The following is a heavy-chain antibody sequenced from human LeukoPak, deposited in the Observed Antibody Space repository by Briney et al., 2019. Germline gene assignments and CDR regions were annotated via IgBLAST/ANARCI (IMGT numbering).Heavy chain of an antibody. CDR2: INQDGSEK. V-gene: IGHV3-7*01. CDR1: RFTFSSYW. Sequence: GGSLRLSCATSRFTFSSYWMSWVRQAPGKGLEWVANINQDGSEKYYVDSVRGRFTISRDNAKNSLYLQMNSLGVEDTAVYYCAKFGYNGYAYDYWGQGTLVTVSS. D-gene: IGHD5-12*01. J-gene: IGHJ4*02. CDR3: AKFGYNGYAYDY.